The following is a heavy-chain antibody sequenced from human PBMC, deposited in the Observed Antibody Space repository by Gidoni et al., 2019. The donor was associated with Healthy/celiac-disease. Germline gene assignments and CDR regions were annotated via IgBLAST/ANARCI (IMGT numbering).Heavy chain of an antibody. D-gene: IGHD1-26*01. CDR3: ARGRVGATYYFDY. J-gene: IGHJ4*02. Sequence: EVQLVESGGGLIQPGGSLRLSCAASGLTVSSNYMSWVRQAPGEGLEWVSVIYSGGSTHYADSVKGRFTISRDNSKNTLYLQMNSLRAEDTAVYYCARGRVGATYYFDYWGQGTLVTVSS. CDR2: IYSGGST. CDR1: GLTVSSNY. V-gene: IGHV3-53*01.